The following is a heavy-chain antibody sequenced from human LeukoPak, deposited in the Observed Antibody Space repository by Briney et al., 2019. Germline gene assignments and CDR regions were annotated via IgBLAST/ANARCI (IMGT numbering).Heavy chain of an antibody. CDR3: ARDHSSSWYFGY. V-gene: IGHV3-53*01. CDR1: GFTVSSTY. CDR2: IYSGGST. D-gene: IGHD6-13*01. Sequence: GGSLSLSCEASGFTVSSTYMSWVRQAQGKGLEWVSVIYSGGSTYYADSVKGRFTISRDNSKNTLYLQMNSLRAEDTAVYYCARDHSSSWYFGYWGQGTLVTVSS. J-gene: IGHJ4*02.